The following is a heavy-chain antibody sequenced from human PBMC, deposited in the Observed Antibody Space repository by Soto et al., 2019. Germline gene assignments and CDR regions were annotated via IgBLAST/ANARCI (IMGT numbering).Heavy chain of an antibody. CDR1: GDSVSSNSAA. J-gene: IGHJ4*02. CDR3: ARDLVYGSGSPHTSFDY. V-gene: IGHV6-1*01. D-gene: IGHD3-10*01. Sequence: PSQTLSLSCAISGDSVSSNSAAWNWIRQSPSRGLEWLGRTYYRSKWYNDYAVSVKSRITINPDTSKNQFSLQLNSVTPEDTAVYYCARDLVYGSGSPHTSFDYWGQGTLVTVSS. CDR2: TYYRSKWYN.